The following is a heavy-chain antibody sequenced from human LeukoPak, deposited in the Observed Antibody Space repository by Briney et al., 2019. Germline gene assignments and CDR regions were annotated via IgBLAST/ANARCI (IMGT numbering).Heavy chain of an antibody. CDR3: ARGGGLDV. CDR2: INHNGNVN. D-gene: IGHD3-16*01. V-gene: IGHV3-7*03. Sequence: GGSLRLSCVASGFTFSIYTMSWVRQAPGKGLEWVASINHNGNVNYYVDSVKGRFTISRDNAKNSLYLQMSNLRAEDTAVYFCARGGGLDVWGQGATVTVSS. J-gene: IGHJ6*02. CDR1: GFTFSIYT.